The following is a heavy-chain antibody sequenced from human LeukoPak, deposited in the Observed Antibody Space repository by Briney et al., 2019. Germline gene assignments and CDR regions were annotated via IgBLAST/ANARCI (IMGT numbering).Heavy chain of an antibody. CDR2: INPSGGST. Sequence: ASVKVSCKASGYTFTSYYMHWVRQAPGQGLEWMGIINPSGGSTSYAQKFQGRVTMTRDTSTSTVYMELSSLRSEDTAVYYCARDKKLMYYYGPKIIGAPGYWGQGTLVTVSS. J-gene: IGHJ4*02. V-gene: IGHV1-46*01. D-gene: IGHD3-10*01. CDR3: ARDKKLMYYYGPKIIGAPGY. CDR1: GYTFTSYY.